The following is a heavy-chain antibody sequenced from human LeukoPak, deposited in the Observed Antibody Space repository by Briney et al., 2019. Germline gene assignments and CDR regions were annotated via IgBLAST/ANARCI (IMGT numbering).Heavy chain of an antibody. CDR1: GDSVSTASNA. Sequence: SQTLSLTCAISGDSVSTASNAWYWIRQSPSRGLEWLGRTYYNSKWYTDYAVSVSGRTTINPDTSRNQLSLQLSFVTPEDTAVYYCAGNPQAMSGYDYYYWGQGTLVTVSS. J-gene: IGHJ4*02. D-gene: IGHD5-12*01. CDR2: TYYNSKWYT. V-gene: IGHV6-1*01. CDR3: AGNPQAMSGYDYYY.